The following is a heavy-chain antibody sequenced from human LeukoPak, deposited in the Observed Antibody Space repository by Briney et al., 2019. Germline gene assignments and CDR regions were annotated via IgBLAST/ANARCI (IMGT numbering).Heavy chain of an antibody. CDR1: GFTFSGYT. V-gene: IGHV3-53*01. CDR3: ARVDLNGMLDY. D-gene: IGHD3/OR15-3a*01. Sequence: GGSLRLSCAASGFTFSGYTMSWVRQAPGKGLEWVSLIYSGGSTYYAESVKGRFTISRDNYKNTLYLQMNFLRAEDTAVYYCARVDLNGMLDYWGQGTLVTVSS. CDR2: IYSGGST. J-gene: IGHJ4*02.